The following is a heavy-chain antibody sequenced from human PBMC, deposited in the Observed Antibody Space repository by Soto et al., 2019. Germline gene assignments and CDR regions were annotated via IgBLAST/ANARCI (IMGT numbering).Heavy chain of an antibody. CDR1: GYIFTSHW. J-gene: IGHJ2*01. Sequence: GESLKISCKGSGYIFTSHWISWVRQLPGEGLEWMGRIDPSDPYTVYSPSFKGRVAFSADKSINTAYLQWGSLEASDTAIYYCARLGYCTGSSCTNWYLDLWGRGTLVTVSS. CDR2: IDPSDPYT. D-gene: IGHD2-15*01. CDR3: ARLGYCTGSSCTNWYLDL. V-gene: IGHV5-10-1*01.